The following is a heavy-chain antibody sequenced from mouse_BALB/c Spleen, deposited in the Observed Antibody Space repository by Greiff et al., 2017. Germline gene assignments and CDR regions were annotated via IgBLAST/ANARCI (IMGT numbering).Heavy chain of an antibody. J-gene: IGHJ3*01. Sequence: EVQLQQSGAELVKPGASVKLSCTASGFNIKDTYMHWVKQRPEQGLEWIGRIDPANGNTKYDPKFQGKATITADTSSNTAYLQLSSLTSEDTAVYDCASGYGNSWFAYWGQGTLVTVSA. CDR1: GFNIKDTY. CDR2: IDPANGNT. D-gene: IGHD2-10*02. V-gene: IGHV14-3*02. CDR3: ASGYGNSWFAY.